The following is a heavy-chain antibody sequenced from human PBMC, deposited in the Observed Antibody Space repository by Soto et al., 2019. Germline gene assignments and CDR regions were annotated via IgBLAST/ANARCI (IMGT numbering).Heavy chain of an antibody. CDR2: IAQDGSEG. V-gene: IGHV3-7*01. CDR3: ARDRYGDYGNYYYYYGMDV. CDR1: GFTFSLYW. D-gene: IGHD4-17*01. Sequence: EVQLVESGGDLVQPGGSLRLSCAASGFTFSLYWITWVRQPPGKGLEWVASIAQDGSEGHYVDSVKGRFTISRDNAKSSLYLQIHRLRAEDPSMYLCARDRYGDYGNYYYYYGMDVWGQGTKVTVSS. J-gene: IGHJ6*02.